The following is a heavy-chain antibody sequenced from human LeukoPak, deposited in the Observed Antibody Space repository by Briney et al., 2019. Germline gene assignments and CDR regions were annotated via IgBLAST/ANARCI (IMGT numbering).Heavy chain of an antibody. CDR3: ARAQGGYCSSTSCYWFPITFDP. V-gene: IGHV4-59*01. J-gene: IGHJ5*02. Sequence: PSETLSLTCTVSGGSISSYYWGWIRQPPGEGLGWIGYIYYSGSTNYNPSLKSRVTISVDTSKNQFSLKLSSVTAADTAVYYCARAQGGYCSSTSCYWFPITFDPWGQGTLVTVSS. CDR1: GGSISSYY. CDR2: IYYSGST. D-gene: IGHD2-2*01.